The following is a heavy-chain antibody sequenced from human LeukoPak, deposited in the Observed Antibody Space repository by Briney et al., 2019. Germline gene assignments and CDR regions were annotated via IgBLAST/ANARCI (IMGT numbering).Heavy chain of an antibody. CDR3: ARVYYDSSGYHNWFDT. CDR2: FMGVGPAI. D-gene: IGHD3-22*01. V-gene: IGHV3-48*03. Sequence: GGSLRLSCAASGFTCSNYEMNWSRRAPGKARKWVPYFMGVGPAIYYADSVKGRFTISRDNAKNSLYLQMSSLRAEDTAVYYCARVYYDSSGYHNWFDTWGQGTLVTVSS. CDR1: GFTCSNYE. J-gene: IGHJ5*02.